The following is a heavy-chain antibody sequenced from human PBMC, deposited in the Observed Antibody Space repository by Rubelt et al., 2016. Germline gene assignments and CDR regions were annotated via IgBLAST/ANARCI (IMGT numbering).Heavy chain of an antibody. V-gene: IGHV1-18*01. J-gene: IGHJ4*02. Sequence: GQSGAEVKKPGASVKVSCKASGYTFTSYGISWVRQAPGQGLEWMGWISAYNGNTNYAQKLQGRVTMTTDTSTSTAYMELSRLRSDDTAVYYCARDSGLVGGPYYVDYWGQGTLVTVSS. D-gene: IGHD3-10*01. CDR3: ARDSGLVGGPYYVDY. CDR1: GYTFTSYG. CDR2: ISAYNGNT.